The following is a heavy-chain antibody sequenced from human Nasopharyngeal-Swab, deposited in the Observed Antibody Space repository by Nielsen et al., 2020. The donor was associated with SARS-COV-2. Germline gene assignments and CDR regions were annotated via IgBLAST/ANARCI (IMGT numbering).Heavy chain of an antibody. CDR2: IYYSGST. CDR3: ARAAPHDWYFDL. D-gene: IGHD1-14*01. J-gene: IGHJ2*01. V-gene: IGHV4-61*01. Sequence: SETLSLTCTVSGGSISSSSYYWSWIRQPPGKGLEWIGYIYYSGSTNYNPSLKSRVTISVDTSKNQFSLKLSSVTAADTAVYYCARAAPHDWYFDLWGRGTLVTVSS. CDR1: GGSISSSSYY.